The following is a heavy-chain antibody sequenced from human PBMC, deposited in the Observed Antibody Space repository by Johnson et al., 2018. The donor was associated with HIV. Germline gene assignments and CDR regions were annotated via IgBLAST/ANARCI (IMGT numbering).Heavy chain of an antibody. CDR1: GFTFSSYA. CDR3: AREGVLGRYPIFDRRAFDI. Sequence: QVQVVESGGGVVQPGRSLRLSCAASGFTFSSYAMHWVRQAPGKGLEWVAVISYDGSNKYYADYVKGRFTISRDNSKNPLYLQMKRLRAEDTAVYYCAREGVLGRYPIFDRRAFDIWGQGTMVTVSS. D-gene: IGHD3-16*02. CDR2: ISYDGSNK. V-gene: IGHV3-30*14. J-gene: IGHJ3*02.